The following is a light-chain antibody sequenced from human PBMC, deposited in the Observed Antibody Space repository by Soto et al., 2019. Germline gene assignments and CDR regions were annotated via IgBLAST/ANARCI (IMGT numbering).Light chain of an antibody. CDR1: QSVDRW. CDR3: QQYDTDST. CDR2: KAT. V-gene: IGKV1-5*03. Sequence: DIQMTQSPSTLPASVGDRVTITCRASQSVDRWLAWYQQKPGKAPELLIYKATNLESGVPSRFSGSGSGTEFTLTISSLQPDDFANYYCQQYDTDSTFGQGTKVDIK. J-gene: IGKJ1*01.